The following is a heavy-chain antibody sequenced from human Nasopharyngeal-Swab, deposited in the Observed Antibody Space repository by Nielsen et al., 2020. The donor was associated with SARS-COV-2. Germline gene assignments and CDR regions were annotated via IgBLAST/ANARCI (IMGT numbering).Heavy chain of an antibody. J-gene: IGHJ4*02. CDR1: GFTFSSYE. CDR3: AREGLNTGTFDY. D-gene: IGHD1-1*01. CDR2: ISSSGSTI. Sequence: GGSLRLSCAAPGFTFSSYEMNWVRQAPGKGLEWVSYISSSGSTIYYADSVKGRFTISRDNAKNSLYLQMNSLRAEDTAVYYCAREGLNTGTFDYWGQGTLVTVSS. V-gene: IGHV3-48*03.